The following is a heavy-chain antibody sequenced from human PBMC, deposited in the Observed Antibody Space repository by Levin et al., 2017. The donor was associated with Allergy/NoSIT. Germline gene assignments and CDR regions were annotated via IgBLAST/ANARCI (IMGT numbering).Heavy chain of an antibody. Sequence: SCTSSGFTFVDYAMSWFRQAPCLGLEWVGFIRSKAYGGTTEYAASVKGRFTISRDDSKSIAYLQMNSLKTEDTAVYYCTRMKEVGATVAFDIWGQGTMVTVSS. D-gene: IGHD1-26*01. V-gene: IGHV3-49*03. CDR3: TRMKEVGATVAFDI. CDR2: IRSKAYGGTT. J-gene: IGHJ3*02. CDR1: GFTFVDYA.